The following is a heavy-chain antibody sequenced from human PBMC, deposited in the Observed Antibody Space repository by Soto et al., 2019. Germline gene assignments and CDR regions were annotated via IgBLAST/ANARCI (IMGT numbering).Heavy chain of an antibody. D-gene: IGHD1-26*01. Sequence: ESGGGAVQPGESLRLSCVASGFDFTYYAMHWVRQAPGKGLESVAVMSSDGSKIHHTDSVKGRFTISRDNSKNTLYLQMNSLRKEDTAVYFCAKDEGVGGTLGLFDYWGQGTRVSVSS. V-gene: IGHV3-30*18. J-gene: IGHJ4*02. CDR2: MSSDGSKI. CDR3: AKDEGVGGTLGLFDY. CDR1: GFDFTYYA.